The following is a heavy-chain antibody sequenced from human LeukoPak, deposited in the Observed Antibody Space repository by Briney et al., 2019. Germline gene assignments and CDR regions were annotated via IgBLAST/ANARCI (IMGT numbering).Heavy chain of an antibody. CDR2: IYPGDSDT. V-gene: IGHV5-51*01. J-gene: IGHJ5*02. CDR1: GYSFTSYW. D-gene: IGHD6-13*01. CDR3: ARHAEGIAAAGTHNWFDP. Sequence: GESLKISCKGSGYSFTSYWIGWVRQMPGKGLEWRGIIYPGDSDTRYSPSFQGQVTISADKSISTAYLQWSSLKASDTAMYYCARHAEGIAAAGTHNWFDPWGQGTLVTVSS.